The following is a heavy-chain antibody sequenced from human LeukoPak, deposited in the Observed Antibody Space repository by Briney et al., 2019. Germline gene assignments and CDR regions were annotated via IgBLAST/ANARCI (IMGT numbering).Heavy chain of an antibody. V-gene: IGHV4-61*02. Sequence: PSETLSLTCTVSGGSISSGSYYWSWIRQPAGKGLEWIGRIYTSGSTNYNPSLKSRVTISVDTSKNQFSLKLSSVTAADTAVYYCARDQDSSSPSNLNYYYYYYMDVWGKGTTVTVSS. J-gene: IGHJ6*03. CDR1: GGSISSGSYY. CDR3: ARDQDSSSPSNLNYYYYYYMDV. D-gene: IGHD6-13*01. CDR2: IYTSGST.